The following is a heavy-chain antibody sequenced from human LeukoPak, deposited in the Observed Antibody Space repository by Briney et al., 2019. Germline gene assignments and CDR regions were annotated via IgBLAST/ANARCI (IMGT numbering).Heavy chain of an antibody. J-gene: IGHJ4*02. CDR1: GGSISNYY. CDR2: IYYSGST. CDR3: ARLGDSGYDD. Sequence: SETLSLTCTVSGGSISNYYWSWIRQPPGKGLEWIGYIYYSGSTNYNPSLKSRVTISVDTSKNQFSLKLSSVTAADTAVYYCARLGDSGYDDWGQGTLVTVSS. V-gene: IGHV4-59*08. D-gene: IGHD5-12*01.